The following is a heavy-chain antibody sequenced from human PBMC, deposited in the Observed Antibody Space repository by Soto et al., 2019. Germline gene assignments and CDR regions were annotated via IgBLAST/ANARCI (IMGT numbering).Heavy chain of an antibody. V-gene: IGHV1-69*02. D-gene: IGHD2-15*01. CDR3: ASASATPFDY. J-gene: IGHJ4*02. Sequence: QVQLVQSGAEVKKPGSSVKVSCKASGGTFSSYTISWVRQAPGQGLEWMGRIIPILGIANYAQKFQGRGPITADKSTSTAYMVLSSLRSDDPAVYYCASASATPFDYWGQGTLVTVSS. CDR2: IIPILGIA. CDR1: GGTFSSYT.